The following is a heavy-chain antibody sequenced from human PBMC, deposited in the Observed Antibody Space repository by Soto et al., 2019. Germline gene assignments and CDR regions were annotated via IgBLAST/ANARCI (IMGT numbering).Heavy chain of an antibody. V-gene: IGHV1-46*01. CDR3: ARVRGGGSEYFFDY. CDR1: GYTFTRHN. J-gene: IGHJ4*02. D-gene: IGHD2-15*01. Sequence: ASVKVSCKASGYTFTRHNVHWVRQAPGQGLEWMAIINPSGGTTYYVQKFEGRVTLTTDTSTSTVHMELSSLRSDDTAVYYCARVRGGGSEYFFDYWGQGTLVTAPQ. CDR2: INPSGGTT.